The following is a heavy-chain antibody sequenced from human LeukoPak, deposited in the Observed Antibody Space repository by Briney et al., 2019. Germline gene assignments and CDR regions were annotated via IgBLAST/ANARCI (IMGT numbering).Heavy chain of an antibody. V-gene: IGHV1-58*02. CDR2: IVVGSGNT. J-gene: IGHJ6*02. D-gene: IGHD6-19*01. Sequence: GTSVKVSCKASGFTFTSSAMQWVRQARGKGLEWVGWIVVGSGNTNYSQKFQERVTITRDMSKSKVYMELSSVRDEGTAVYYCAAELAVAEDYYYGMDVWGQGTTVTVSS. CDR1: GFTFTSSA. CDR3: AAELAVAEDYYYGMDV.